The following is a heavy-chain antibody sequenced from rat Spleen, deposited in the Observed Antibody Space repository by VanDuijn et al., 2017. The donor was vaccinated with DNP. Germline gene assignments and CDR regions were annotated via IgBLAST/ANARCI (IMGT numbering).Heavy chain of an antibody. J-gene: IGHJ2*01. CDR1: GFTFSDYY. D-gene: IGHD1-4*01. CDR2: ISYDGGTT. CDR3: ARGNYPGINTFDY. Sequence: EVQLVESGGDLVQPGRSLKLSCAASGFTFSDYYMAWVRQAPTKGLEWVAYISYDGGTTYYRDSVRGRFTISRDNAKSTLYLQMNGLRSEDTATYFCARGNYPGINTFDYWGQGVMVTVSS. V-gene: IGHV5-22*01.